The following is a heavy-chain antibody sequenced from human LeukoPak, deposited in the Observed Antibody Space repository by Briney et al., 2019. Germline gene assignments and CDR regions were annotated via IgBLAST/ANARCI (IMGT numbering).Heavy chain of an antibody. CDR3: ARDSGYMVRGVIMTPGYFDY. D-gene: IGHD3-10*01. CDR2: INAGNGDT. CDR1: GYTFTSYA. V-gene: IGHV1-3*03. Sequence: ASVKVSCKASGYTFTSYAMHWVRQAPGQRLEWMGWINAGNGDTKYSQEFQGRVTITRDTSASTAYMELSSLGSEDMAVYYCARDSGYMVRGVIMTPGYFDYWGQGTLVTVSS. J-gene: IGHJ4*02.